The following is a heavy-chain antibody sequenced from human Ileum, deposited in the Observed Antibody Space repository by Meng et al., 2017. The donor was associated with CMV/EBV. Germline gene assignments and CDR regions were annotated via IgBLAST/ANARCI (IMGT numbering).Heavy chain of an antibody. D-gene: IGHD5-24*01. CDR1: GFTFSSYA. J-gene: IGHJ5*02. V-gene: IGHV3-30-3*01. Sequence: VELVGFGGGVVQPGRSLRLFWAASGFTFSSYAMHWVRQAPGKGLEWVAVISYDGSNKYYADSVKGRFTISRDNSKNTLYLQMNSLRAEDTAVYYCARDKERDGYNWGWFDPWGQGTLVTVSS. CDR2: ISYDGSNK. CDR3: ARDKERDGYNWGWFDP.